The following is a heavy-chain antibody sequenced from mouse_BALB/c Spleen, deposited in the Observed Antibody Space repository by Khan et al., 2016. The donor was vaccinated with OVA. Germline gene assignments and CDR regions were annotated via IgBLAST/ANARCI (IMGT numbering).Heavy chain of an antibody. Sequence: QVQLQQSGAELVRPGVSVKISCKGSGYTFTDYAMHWVKQSHAKSLEWIGVISTYYGDADYNQKFKGKATMTVDKSSSTAYMDLARLTSEDSAIDYDARGSGNSRFAYWGQGTLVTVSA. J-gene: IGHJ3*01. CDR2: ISTYYGDA. D-gene: IGHD1-3*01. CDR3: ARGSGNSRFAY. V-gene: IGHV1S137*01. CDR1: GYTFTDYA.